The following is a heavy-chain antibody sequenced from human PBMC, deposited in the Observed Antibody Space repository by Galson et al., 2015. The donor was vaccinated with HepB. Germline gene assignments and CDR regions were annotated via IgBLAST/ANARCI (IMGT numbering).Heavy chain of an antibody. Sequence: SLRLSCAASGFTFSSYAMSWVRQAPGKGLEWASAISGSGGSTYCADSVKGRFTISRDNSKNTLYLQMNSLRAEDTAVYYCAKSDRPRDSSRGDYWGQGTLVTVSS. CDR1: GFTFSSYA. J-gene: IGHJ4*02. V-gene: IGHV3-23*01. CDR3: AKSDRPRDSSRGDY. D-gene: IGHD3-22*01. CDR2: ISGSGGST.